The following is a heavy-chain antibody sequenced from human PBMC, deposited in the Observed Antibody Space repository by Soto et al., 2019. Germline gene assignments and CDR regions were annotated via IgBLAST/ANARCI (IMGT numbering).Heavy chain of an antibody. D-gene: IGHD3-10*01. Sequence: SVKVSCKASGGTFSSYAIRWERQPPGQGLEGMEGIIPIFGPAIVSQMYEGRVTTTADESTSPAYMELSSLRSEDTAVYYCVKTYYYGAGTGRGGGDFDYWGQGTLVTVSS. V-gene: IGHV1-69*13. CDR2: IIPIFGPA. CDR1: GGTFSSYA. CDR3: VKTYYYGAGTGRGGGDFDY. J-gene: IGHJ4*02.